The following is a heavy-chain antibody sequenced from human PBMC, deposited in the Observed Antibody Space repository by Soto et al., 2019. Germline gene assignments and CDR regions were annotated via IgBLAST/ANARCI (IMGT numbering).Heavy chain of an antibody. V-gene: IGHV4-31*03. D-gene: IGHD6-13*01. CDR3: ARDRLGSSSSLDY. J-gene: IGHJ4*02. CDR1: GGSISSGGYY. Sequence: QVQLQESGPGLVKPSQTLSLTCTVSGGSISSGGYYWSWIRQHPGKGLEWIGYIYYSGNTYYNPSLKSRVTISVDTSKKQFSLKLNSVTAADTAVYYCARDRLGSSSSLDYWGQGTLVTVSS. CDR2: IYYSGNT.